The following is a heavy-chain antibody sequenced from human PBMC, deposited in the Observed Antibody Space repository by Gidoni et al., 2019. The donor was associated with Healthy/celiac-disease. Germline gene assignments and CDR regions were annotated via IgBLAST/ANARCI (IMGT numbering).Heavy chain of an antibody. V-gene: IGHV3-73*01. D-gene: IGHD6-13*01. CDR2: IRSKANSYAT. CDR3: TYIAAAGIDY. CDR1: GFTFIGSA. Sequence: EVQLVESGGGLVQPGGSLKLSCAAYGFTFIGSAMHWVRQAAGKGLEWVGRIRSKANSYATAYAASVKGRFTISRDDSKNTAYLQMNSLKTEDTAVYYCTYIAAAGIDYWGQGTLVTVSS. J-gene: IGHJ4*02.